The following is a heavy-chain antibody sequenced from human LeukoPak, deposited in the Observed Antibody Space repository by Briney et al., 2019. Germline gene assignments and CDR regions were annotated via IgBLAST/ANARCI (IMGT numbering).Heavy chain of an antibody. CDR2: IWYGGSNK. D-gene: IGHD1-26*01. V-gene: IGHV3-33*06. J-gene: IGHJ4*02. CDR1: GFTFSSYG. CDR3: AKIVAISGRPREGFDY. Sequence: GGSLRLSCAASGFTFSSYGMHWVRQAPGKGLEWVAVIWYGGSNKYYADSVKGRFTISRDNSKNTLYLQMNSLRAEDTAVYYCAKIVAISGRPREGFDYWGQGTLVTVSS.